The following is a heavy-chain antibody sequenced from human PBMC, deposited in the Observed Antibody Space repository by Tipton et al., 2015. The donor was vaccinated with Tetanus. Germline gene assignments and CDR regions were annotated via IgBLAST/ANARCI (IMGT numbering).Heavy chain of an antibody. CDR3: ARDQGGGRVVRLNWLDP. V-gene: IGHV4-61*01. CDR2: ILYGGGT. CDR1: GGSVSSGSYY. J-gene: IGHJ5*02. D-gene: IGHD6-6*01. Sequence: TLSLTCTIFGGSVSSGSYYWAWIRQPPGKGLEYIGYILYGGGTHYNPSLKSRVTVSVDTSKNQFSLNLTSVTAADTGVYYCARDQGGGRVVRLNWLDPWGQGTLVTVSS.